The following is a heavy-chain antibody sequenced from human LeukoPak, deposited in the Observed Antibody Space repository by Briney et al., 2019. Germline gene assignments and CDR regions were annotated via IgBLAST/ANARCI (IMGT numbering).Heavy chain of an antibody. V-gene: IGHV3-66*01. Sequence: GGSLGLSCAVSGFDFSGYWMTWVRQAPGKGLEWVSVIYSGGSTYYADSVKGRFTISRDNSKNTLYLQMNSLRAEDTAVYYCAREEDAFDIWGQGTMVTVSS. CDR2: IYSGGST. J-gene: IGHJ3*02. CDR1: GFDFSGYW. CDR3: AREEDAFDI.